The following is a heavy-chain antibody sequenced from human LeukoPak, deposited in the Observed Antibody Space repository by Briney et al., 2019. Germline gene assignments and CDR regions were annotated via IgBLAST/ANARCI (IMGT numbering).Heavy chain of an antibody. J-gene: IGHJ5*02. CDR2: ISYDGNDK. D-gene: IGHD2-2*01. V-gene: IGHV3-30*03. CDR1: GFTFSSYG. CDR3: AGAHTSWLSLRT. Sequence: PGGSLRLSCAASGFTFSSYGMHWVRQAPGKGLEWVAIISYDGNDKYYADSVKGRFTISRDNSKNTLYLQMNSLRVEDTAVYYCAGAHTSWLSLRTWGQGTLVTVSS.